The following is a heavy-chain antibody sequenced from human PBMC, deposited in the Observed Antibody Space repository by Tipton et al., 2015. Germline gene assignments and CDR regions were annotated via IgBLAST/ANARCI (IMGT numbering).Heavy chain of an antibody. CDR1: GYSISSGYY. CDR3: ARARGRHGGLFDS. V-gene: IGHV4-61*01. CDR2: IQYSGST. D-gene: IGHD4-23*01. Sequence: TLSLTCAVSGYSISSGYYWSWIRQPPGKELEWIGYIQYSGSTNYNPSLKSRVTISVDTSKTQFSLKMSSVTASDTAVYYCARARGRHGGLFDSWGQGTLVTVSS. J-gene: IGHJ4*02.